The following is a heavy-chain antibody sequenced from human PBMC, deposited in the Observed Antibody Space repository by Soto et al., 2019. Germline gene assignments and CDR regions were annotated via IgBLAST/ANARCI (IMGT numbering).Heavy chain of an antibody. D-gene: IGHD3-3*01. V-gene: IGHV1-8*01. CDR1: GYTFTSYD. Sequence: ASVKVSCKASGYTFTSYDINWVRQATGQGLEWMGWMNPKSCNTGYAQKFQGRVTMTRNTSISTAYMELSSLRSEDTAVYYCARVYFYFWSGYNNWFDSWGQGLLVTV. CDR3: ARVYFYFWSGYNNWFDS. CDR2: MNPKSCNT. J-gene: IGHJ5*01.